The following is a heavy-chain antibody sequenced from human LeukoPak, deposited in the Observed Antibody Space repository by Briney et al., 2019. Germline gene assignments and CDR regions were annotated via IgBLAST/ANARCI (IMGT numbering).Heavy chain of an antibody. CDR1: GFTFSRYS. Sequence: GSLRLSCVVSGFTFSRYSMSWVRQAPGKGLEWVGFIRSKAYGGTTENAASVKGRFTISRDDSKSIAYLQMNSLKTEDTAVYYCTGSFGELTFFDYWGLGTLVTVSS. D-gene: IGHD3-10*01. V-gene: IGHV3-49*04. CDR3: TGSFGELTFFDY. J-gene: IGHJ4*02. CDR2: IRSKAYGGTT.